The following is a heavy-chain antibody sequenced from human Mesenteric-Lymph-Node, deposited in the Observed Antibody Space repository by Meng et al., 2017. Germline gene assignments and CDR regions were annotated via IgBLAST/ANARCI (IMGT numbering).Heavy chain of an antibody. Sequence: GESLKISCETSGFIFANYAMAWFRQAPGKGLEWVGFLRAKSFGGTTEYAASVEGRFTISRDDSKNVAYLYMTSLTTEDTAVYYCAREKGTVTRIRADVDYWGQGTLVTVSS. CDR3: AREKGTVTRIRADVDY. CDR2: LRAKSFGGTT. D-gene: IGHD3-3*01. V-gene: IGHV3-49*03. CDR1: GFIFANYA. J-gene: IGHJ4*02.